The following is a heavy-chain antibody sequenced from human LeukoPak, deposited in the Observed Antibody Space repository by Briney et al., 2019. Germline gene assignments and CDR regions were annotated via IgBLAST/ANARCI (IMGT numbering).Heavy chain of an antibody. V-gene: IGHV4-34*01. CDR3: ARGSVTGLAY. CDR2: ITHSGST. Sequence: SETLSLTCAVYGGSFSGYYWTWIRQPPGKGLEWIGEITHSGSTKYNPSLKSRVTISVDTSKNQFSLKLSSVTAADTAVYYCARGSVTGLAYWGQGTLVTVPS. D-gene: IGHD1-20*01. J-gene: IGHJ4*02. CDR1: GGSFSGYY.